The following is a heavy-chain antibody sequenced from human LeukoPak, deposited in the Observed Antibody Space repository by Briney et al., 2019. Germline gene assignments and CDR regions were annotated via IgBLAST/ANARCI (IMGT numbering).Heavy chain of an antibody. CDR3: ARLGYSGFEL. J-gene: IGHJ3*01. CDR1: ETTFSSTRVA. Sequence: SQTLSLTCGIFETTFSSTRVAWCCIRQSPSRGLEWLGRTYYRSKWNNDYAVSVKSRITSNPDTSKNQFSLQLNSVTPDDTALYFYARLGYSGFELWGQGTMVTVSS. CDR2: TYYRSKWNN. V-gene: IGHV6-1*01. D-gene: IGHD2-15*01.